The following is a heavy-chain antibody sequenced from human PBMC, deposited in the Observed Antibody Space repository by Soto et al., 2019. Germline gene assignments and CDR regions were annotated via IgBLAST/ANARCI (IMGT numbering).Heavy chain of an antibody. CDR2: ISVSGGGT. V-gene: IGHV3-23*01. CDR1: AFTFNTYA. D-gene: IGHD1-26*01. Sequence: EVQLLESGGGLVQPGGSLRLSCAASAFTFNTYAMGWVRQAPGKGLEWVSAISVSGGGTYYADSVKGRFTISRDTSKNTLHLQMNSLRGDDTAVYYCAKSGGASPYSFDYWGRGTLVTVSS. J-gene: IGHJ4*02. CDR3: AKSGGASPYSFDY.